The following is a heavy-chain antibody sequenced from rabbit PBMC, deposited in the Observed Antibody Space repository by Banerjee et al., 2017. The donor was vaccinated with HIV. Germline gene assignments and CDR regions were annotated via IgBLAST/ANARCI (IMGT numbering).Heavy chain of an antibody. V-gene: IGHV1S40*01. CDR1: GFSFNSGYD. CDR2: AYAGSSGNT. D-gene: IGHD7-1*01. CDR3: ARDTATSFSSYGMDL. J-gene: IGHJ6*01. Sequence: QSLEESGGGLVKPGASLTLTCKASGFSFNSGYDMCWVRQAPGKGLEWVACAYAGSSGNTYSATWAKGRFTISKTSSTTVTLQMTSLTVADTATYFCARDTATSFSSYGMDLRGPGTLVTVS.